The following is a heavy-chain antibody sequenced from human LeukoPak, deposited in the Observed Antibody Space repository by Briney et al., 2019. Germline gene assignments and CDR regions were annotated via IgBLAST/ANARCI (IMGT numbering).Heavy chain of an antibody. CDR2: IYYSGST. J-gene: IGHJ5*02. CDR1: GGSISSSSYY. V-gene: IGHV4-39*07. D-gene: IGHD4-17*01. Sequence: PSETLSLTCTVSGGSISSSSYYWGWIRQPPGKGLEWIGSIYYSGSTYYNPSLKSRVTISVDTSKNQFSLKLSSVTAADTAVYYCARDEDGDYASWFDPWGQGTLVTVSS. CDR3: ARDEDGDYASWFDP.